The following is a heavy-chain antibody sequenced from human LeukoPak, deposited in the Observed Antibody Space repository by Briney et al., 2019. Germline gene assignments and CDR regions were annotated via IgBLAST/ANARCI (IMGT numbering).Heavy chain of an antibody. CDR2: INPSGGST. D-gene: IGHD3-22*01. CDR1: GYTFTSYY. J-gene: IGHJ3*02. CDR3: ARVADYYDSSGAFDAFDI. Sequence: ASVKVSCKASGYTFTSYYMHWVRQAPGQGLEWMGIINPSGGSTSYAQKFQGRVTMTRDMSTSTVYMELSSLRSEDTAVYYCARVADYYDSSGAFDAFDIWGQGTMVTVSS. V-gene: IGHV1-46*01.